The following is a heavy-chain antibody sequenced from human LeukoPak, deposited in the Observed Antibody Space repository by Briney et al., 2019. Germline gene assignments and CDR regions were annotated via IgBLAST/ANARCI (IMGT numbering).Heavy chain of an antibody. Sequence: GASVKVSCKASGGTFSSYAINWVRQATGQGLEWMGWMNPNSGNTGYAQKFQGRVTMTRNTSISTAYMELSSLRSEDTAVYYCASRLEDTAMVSDAFDIWGQGTMVTVSS. D-gene: IGHD5-18*01. CDR1: GGTFSSYA. J-gene: IGHJ3*02. CDR3: ASRLEDTAMVSDAFDI. V-gene: IGHV1-8*02. CDR2: MNPNSGNT.